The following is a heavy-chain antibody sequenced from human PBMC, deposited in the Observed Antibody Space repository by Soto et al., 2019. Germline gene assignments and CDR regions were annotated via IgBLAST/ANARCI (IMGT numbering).Heavy chain of an antibody. V-gene: IGHV3-23*01. CDR3: AKDAAMVSSTFNYFDY. Sequence: GGSLRLSCAASGFFFSSYAMSWVRQAPGKGLEWVSGIGGSGGYKSYADSVKGRFTISRDNSKNTLYLQMESLGAEDTAVYYCAKDAAMVSSTFNYFDYWGQGTLVTVSS. CDR2: IGGSGGYK. D-gene: IGHD6-13*01. CDR1: GFFFSSYA. J-gene: IGHJ4*02.